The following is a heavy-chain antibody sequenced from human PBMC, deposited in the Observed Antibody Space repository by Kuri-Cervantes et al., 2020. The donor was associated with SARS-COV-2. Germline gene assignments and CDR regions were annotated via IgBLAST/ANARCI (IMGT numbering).Heavy chain of an antibody. Sequence: SVKVSCKASGGTFSSYAISWVRQAPGQGLEWMGGIIPIFGTANYAQKFQGRVTMTEDTSTDTAYMELSSLRSEDTAVYYCATGTTVTTGVYYYYYMDVWGKGTTVTVSS. CDR2: IIPIFGTA. V-gene: IGHV1-69*06. CDR3: ATGTTVTTGVYYYYYMDV. D-gene: IGHD4-17*01. J-gene: IGHJ6*03. CDR1: GGTFSSYA.